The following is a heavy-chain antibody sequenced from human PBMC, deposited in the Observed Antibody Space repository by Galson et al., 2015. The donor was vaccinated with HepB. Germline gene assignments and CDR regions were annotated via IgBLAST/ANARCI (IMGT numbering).Heavy chain of an antibody. V-gene: IGHV3-33*08. CDR2: IWYYGTNK. J-gene: IGHJ6*02. Sequence: SLRLSCAASGFTFSNNNMHWVRQAPGKGLEWVAVIWYYGTNKFHGDSVKGRFTISRDNSNNTLFLQMSSLRAEDTAVYYCARDEGDAMDVWGQGTTVAVSS. CDR3: ARDEGDAMDV. CDR1: GFTFSNNN.